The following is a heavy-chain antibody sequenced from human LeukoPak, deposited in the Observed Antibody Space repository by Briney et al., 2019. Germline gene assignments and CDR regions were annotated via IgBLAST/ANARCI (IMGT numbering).Heavy chain of an antibody. D-gene: IGHD6-13*01. V-gene: IGHV3-48*03. CDR2: ISSSSFKI. CDR1: ECTFVRYA. Sequence: QPGGSLRLSWAASECTFVRYAMSWARQAPGKGLEWVSYISSSSFKIGYADSVKGRFTISRDNSKNSLYLQMDSLRVEDTAVYYCVRDPSYGSSWYYYMDVWGKGTTVTVSS. J-gene: IGHJ6*03. CDR3: VRDPSYGSSWYYYMDV.